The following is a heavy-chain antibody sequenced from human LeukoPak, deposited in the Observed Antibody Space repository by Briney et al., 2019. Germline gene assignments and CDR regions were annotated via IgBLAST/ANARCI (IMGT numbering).Heavy chain of an antibody. CDR1: GFTFSSYW. D-gene: IGHD3-10*01. J-gene: IGHJ4*02. V-gene: IGHV3-23*01. CDR2: ISGSGDST. Sequence: GGSLRLSCAASGFTFSSYWMHWVRQAPGKGLEWVSAISGSGDSTYYADSVKGRFTISRDNSKNTLYLQMNGLRAEDTAVYYCAPPSRVGSERGYWGQGTLVTVSS. CDR3: APPSRVGSERGY.